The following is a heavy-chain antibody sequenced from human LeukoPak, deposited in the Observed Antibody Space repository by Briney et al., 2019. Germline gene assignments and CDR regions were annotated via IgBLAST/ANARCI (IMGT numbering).Heavy chain of an antibody. Sequence: SVKVSCKTSGYTFTDYYLHWVRQAPGQGLEWMGWINTNSGGTSSAQKFQGRVTMTRDTSIATVYMEVTWLTSDDTAIYYCARADRLDGGPYLIGPWGQGTLVTVSS. CDR2: INTNSGGT. J-gene: IGHJ5*02. V-gene: IGHV1-2*02. D-gene: IGHD2-21*01. CDR1: GYTFTDYY. CDR3: ARADRLDGGPYLIGP.